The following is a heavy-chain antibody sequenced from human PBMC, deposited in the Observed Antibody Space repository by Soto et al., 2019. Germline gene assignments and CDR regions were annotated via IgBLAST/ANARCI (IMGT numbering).Heavy chain of an antibody. CDR1: GGTFSSYA. CDR2: IITIFGTA. CDR3: ARVHDRRAFDY. V-gene: IGHV1-69*13. Sequence: SVKVSCKASGGTFSSYAISWVRQDPGQGLEWMGGIITIFGTANYAQKFQGRVTITADESTSTAYMELSSLRSEDTAVYYCARVHDRRAFDYWGQGTLVTVSS. J-gene: IGHJ4*02.